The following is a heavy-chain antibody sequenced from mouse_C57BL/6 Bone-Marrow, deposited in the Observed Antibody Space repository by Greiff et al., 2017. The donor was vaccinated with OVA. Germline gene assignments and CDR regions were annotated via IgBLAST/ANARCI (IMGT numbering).Heavy chain of an antibody. Sequence: QVQLQQSGAELVRPGTSVKMSCKASGYTFTNYWIGWAKQRPGHGLEWIGDIYPGGGYTNYNEKFKGKATLTVDKSSSTAYMQLSSLTSEDSAVYYCAIGGSSSFYYAMDYWGQGTSVTVSS. CDR1: GYTFTNYW. V-gene: IGHV1-63*01. J-gene: IGHJ4*01. CDR3: AIGGSSSFYYAMDY. CDR2: IYPGGGYT. D-gene: IGHD1-1*01.